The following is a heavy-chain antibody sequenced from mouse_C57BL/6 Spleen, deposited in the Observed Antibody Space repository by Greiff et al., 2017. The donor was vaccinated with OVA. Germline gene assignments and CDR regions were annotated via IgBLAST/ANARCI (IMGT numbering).Heavy chain of an antibody. Sequence: QVQLQQSGPGLVQPSQSLSITCTVSGFSLTSYGVHWVRQSPGKGLEWLGVIWSGGSTDYNAAFISRLSISKDNSKSQVFFKMNSLQADDTAIYYCARERGYYVYFDYWGQGTTLTVSS. V-gene: IGHV2-2*01. CDR2: IWSGGST. CDR1: GFSLTSYG. D-gene: IGHD2-3*01. J-gene: IGHJ2*01. CDR3: ARERGYYVYFDY.